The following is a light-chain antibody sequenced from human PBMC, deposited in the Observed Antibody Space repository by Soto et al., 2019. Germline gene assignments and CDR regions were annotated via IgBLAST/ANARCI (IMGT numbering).Light chain of an antibody. CDR2: RND. V-gene: IGLV1-47*01. CDR1: SSNIESNY. CDR3: AAWDDSLSALV. Sequence: QSVLTQSPSASGTPGQRVTISCSGSSSNIESNYVYWYQQLPGSAPKLLIYRNDQRPSGVPDRFSGSKSGTSASLAISGLRSEDEADYYCAAWDDSLSALVFGGGTQLTVL. J-gene: IGLJ3*02.